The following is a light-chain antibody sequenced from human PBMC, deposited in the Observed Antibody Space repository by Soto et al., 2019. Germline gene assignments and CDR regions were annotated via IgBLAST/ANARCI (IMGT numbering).Light chain of an antibody. V-gene: IGLV1-47*01. J-gene: IGLJ2*01. CDR2: RNN. Sequence: QAVLTQPPSASGTPGQRVTISCSGSSSNIGSNFIYWYQQLPGTAPKLLIYRNNERPSGVPDRFSGSKSGTSASLAISELRSEDEADYHCAAWDDSLSGVVFGGGTKLTVL. CDR1: SSNIGSNF. CDR3: AAWDDSLSGVV.